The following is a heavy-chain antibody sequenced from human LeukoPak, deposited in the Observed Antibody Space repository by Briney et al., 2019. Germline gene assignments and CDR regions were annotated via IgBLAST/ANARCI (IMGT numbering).Heavy chain of an antibody. CDR1: GYSIRSGYY. CDR2: IYHSGST. CDR3: ARDFDVQPIGR. J-gene: IGHJ4*02. D-gene: IGHD1-1*01. V-gene: IGHV4-38-2*02. Sequence: SETLSLTCTVSGYSIRSGYYWGWIRQPPGKGLEWIGSIYHSGSTYYNPSLKSRVTISVDTSKNQFSLKLSSVTAADTAVYYCARDFDVQPIGRWGQGTLVTVSS.